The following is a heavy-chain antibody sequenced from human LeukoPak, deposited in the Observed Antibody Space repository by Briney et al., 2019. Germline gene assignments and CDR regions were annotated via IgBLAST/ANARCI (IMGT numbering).Heavy chain of an antibody. V-gene: IGHV4-59*13. CDR2: IYYSGST. J-gene: IGHJ2*01. CDR1: GGSISSYY. D-gene: IGHD6-25*01. Sequence: SDTLSLTCTVSGGSISSYYWSWMRQPPGKGLEGIGYIYYSGSTNYNPSLKSRVTISVDTSKNQFSLKLSSVTAADTAVYYCARGRLWYFDLWGRGTLVTVSS. CDR3: ARGRLWYFDL.